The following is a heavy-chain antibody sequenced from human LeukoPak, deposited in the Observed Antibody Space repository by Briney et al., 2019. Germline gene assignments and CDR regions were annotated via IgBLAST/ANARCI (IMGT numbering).Heavy chain of an antibody. Sequence: TGGSLRLSCAAFGFTFSGSAMHWVRQASGKGLEWVGRIRSKANSYATAYAASVKGRFTISRDDSKNTAYLQMNSLKTEDTAVYYCTRHCSSTSCWSVGYWGQGTLVTVSS. CDR1: GFTFSGSA. J-gene: IGHJ4*02. D-gene: IGHD2-2*01. V-gene: IGHV3-73*01. CDR2: IRSKANSYAT. CDR3: TRHCSSTSCWSVGY.